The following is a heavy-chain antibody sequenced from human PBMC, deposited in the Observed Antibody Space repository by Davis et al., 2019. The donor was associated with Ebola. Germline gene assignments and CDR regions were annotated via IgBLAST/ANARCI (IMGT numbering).Heavy chain of an antibody. J-gene: IGHJ6*02. Sequence: ASVKVSCKASGYTFTGYYMHWVRQAPGQGLEWMGWINPNSGGTNYAQKFQGRVTMTRNTSISTAYMELSSLRSEDTAVYYCARGRSGYYYHYYYGMDVWGQGTTVTVSS. CDR2: INPNSGGT. CDR3: ARGRSGYYYHYYYGMDV. V-gene: IGHV1-2*02. CDR1: GYTFTGYY. D-gene: IGHD3-22*01.